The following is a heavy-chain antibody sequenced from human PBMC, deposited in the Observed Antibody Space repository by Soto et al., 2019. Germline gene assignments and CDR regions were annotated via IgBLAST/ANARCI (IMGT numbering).Heavy chain of an antibody. J-gene: IGHJ6*03. V-gene: IGHV1-18*01. CDR1: GYTFTSYG. CDR2: ISAYNGNT. Sequence: ASVKVSCKASGYTFTSYGISWVRQAPGQGLEWMGWISAYNGNTNYAQKLQGRVTMTTDTSTSTAYMELSSLRSEDTAVYYCARVSSTSHGYYYYYMDVWGKGTTVTVSS. CDR3: ARVSSTSHGYYYYYMDV. D-gene: IGHD2-2*01.